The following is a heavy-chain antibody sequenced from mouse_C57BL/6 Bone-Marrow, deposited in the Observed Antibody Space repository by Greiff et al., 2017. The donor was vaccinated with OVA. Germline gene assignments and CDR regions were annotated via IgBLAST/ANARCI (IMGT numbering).Heavy chain of an antibody. CDR2: IDPSDSYT. J-gene: IGHJ2*01. Sequence: QVQLQQPGAELVMPGASVKLSCKASGYTFTSYWMHWVKQRPGQGLEWIGEIDPSDSYTNYNQKFKGKSTLTVDKSSSTAYMQLSSLTSEDSAVYYFAREGYDHFDYWGQGTTLTVSS. V-gene: IGHV1-69*01. CDR3: AREGYDHFDY. CDR1: GYTFTSYW. D-gene: IGHD2-3*01.